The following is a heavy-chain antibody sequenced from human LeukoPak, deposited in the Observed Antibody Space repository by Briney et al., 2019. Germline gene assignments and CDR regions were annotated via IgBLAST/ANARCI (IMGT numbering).Heavy chain of an antibody. CDR3: ARALFVPVDY. V-gene: IGHV1-2*02. J-gene: IGHJ4*02. CDR1: GYTFTSYD. D-gene: IGHD2-21*01. Sequence: ASVKVSCKASGYTFTSYDINWVRQAPGQGLEGMGWINPNSGGTNYAQKFQGRVTMTRDTSISTAYMELSRLRSDDTAVYYCARALFVPVDYWGQGTLVTVSS. CDR2: INPNSGGT.